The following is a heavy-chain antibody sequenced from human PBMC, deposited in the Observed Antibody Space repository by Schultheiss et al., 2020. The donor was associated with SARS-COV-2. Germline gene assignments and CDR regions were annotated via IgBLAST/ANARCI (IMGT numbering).Heavy chain of an antibody. J-gene: IGHJ6*02. D-gene: IGHD1-26*01. CDR1: GFTFTNSA. CDR2: ISGSGGRT. CDR3: ARERKIEGGGGYYYGMDV. Sequence: GGSPRLSCAASGFTFTNSAMSWVRQAPGKGLEWVSTISGSGGRTYFADSVKGRFPVSRDNSKNTLYLQMNSLRAEDTAVYYCARERKIEGGGGYYYGMDVWNQGTTVTVSS. V-gene: IGHV3-23*01.